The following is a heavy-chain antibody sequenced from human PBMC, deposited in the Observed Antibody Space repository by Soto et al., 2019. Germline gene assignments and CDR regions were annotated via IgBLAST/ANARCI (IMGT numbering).Heavy chain of an antibody. D-gene: IGHD5-12*01. Sequence: ASVKVSCKASGYTFTSYGISWVRQAPGQGLEWMGWISAYNGNTNYAQKLQGRVTMTTDTSTSTAYMELRSLRSDDTAVYYCARDGGYDPLYYYYGMDVWGQGTTVTVSS. V-gene: IGHV1-18*01. CDR1: GYTFTSYG. CDR2: ISAYNGNT. J-gene: IGHJ6*02. CDR3: ARDGGYDPLYYYYGMDV.